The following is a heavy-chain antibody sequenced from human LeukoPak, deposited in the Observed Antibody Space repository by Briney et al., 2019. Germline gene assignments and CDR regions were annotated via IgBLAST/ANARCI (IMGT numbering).Heavy chain of an antibody. D-gene: IGHD3-3*01. J-gene: IGHJ3*02. CDR2: ISSTSSTI. Sequence: GGSLRLSCAASGFTFSSYSMNWVRQAPGKGLEWVSYISSTSSTIYYADSVKGRFTISRDNAKNSLYLQMSSLRAEDMAVYYCARSEDFWSGTDAFDIWGQGTMVTVSS. CDR3: ARSEDFWSGTDAFDI. CDR1: GFTFSSYS. V-gene: IGHV3-48*01.